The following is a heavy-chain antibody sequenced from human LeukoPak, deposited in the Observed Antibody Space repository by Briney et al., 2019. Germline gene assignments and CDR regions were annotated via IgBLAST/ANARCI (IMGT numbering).Heavy chain of an antibody. V-gene: IGHV1-18*01. J-gene: IGHJ5*02. CDR3: AVGPMRAPNWFDP. CDR2: IRAYNGNT. CDR1: GYTFTSYG. Sequence: ASVNVSCKASGYTFTSYGISWVRQAPGQGLEWMGWIRAYNGNTNYAQTLQGRVTMTTDTSTSTAYMELRSLRSDDTAVYYCAVGPMRAPNWFDPWGQGTLVTVSS.